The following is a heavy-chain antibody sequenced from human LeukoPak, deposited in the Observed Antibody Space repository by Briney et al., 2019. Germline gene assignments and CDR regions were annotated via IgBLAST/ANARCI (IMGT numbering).Heavy chain of an antibody. CDR1: GFTFSSHW. D-gene: IGHD3-16*01. J-gene: IGHJ4*02. CDR2: IKQDGSEK. V-gene: IGHV3-7*01. CDR3: AKGSGGGHPYYFDY. Sequence: GGSLRPSCAAPGFTFSSHWMSWVRQAPGKGLGWVANIKQDGSEKYYMDSVKGRFTISRDNAKNSLYLQMNSLRAEDTAVYYCAKGSGGGHPYYFDYWGQGTLVTVSS.